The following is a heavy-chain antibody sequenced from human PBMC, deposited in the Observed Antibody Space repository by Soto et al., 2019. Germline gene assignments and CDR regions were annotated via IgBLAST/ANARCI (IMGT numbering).Heavy chain of an antibody. CDR1: CASFSGYS. D-gene: IGHD2-15*01. CDR2: INHSGIT. J-gene: IGHJ6*02. Sequence: ETLSLTCAVCCASFSGYSWSWICEPPRKVLELIGEINHSGITNYNPSLTSRVTISVDTSKNHFSLKLSSVTAADTAVYTCARTRRIAAIHFEYYEMDLWGQETSLTLSS. CDR3: ARTRRIAAIHFEYYEMDL. V-gene: IGHV4-34*01.